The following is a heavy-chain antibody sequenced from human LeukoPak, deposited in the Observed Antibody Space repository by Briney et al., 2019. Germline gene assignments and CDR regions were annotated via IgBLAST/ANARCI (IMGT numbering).Heavy chain of an antibody. V-gene: IGHV1-2*02. CDR1: GYTFTGYS. J-gene: IGHJ4*02. CDR3: AASNGNWNPLDY. D-gene: IGHD1-1*01. CDR2: FNPNGGGT. Sequence: ASVKVSCKASGYTFTGYSMHWVRQAPGQGLEWMGWFNPNGGGTNYAQKFQGRVTMTRDTSISTAYMELSRLRSDDTAVYYCAASNGNWNPLDYWGQGTLVTVSS.